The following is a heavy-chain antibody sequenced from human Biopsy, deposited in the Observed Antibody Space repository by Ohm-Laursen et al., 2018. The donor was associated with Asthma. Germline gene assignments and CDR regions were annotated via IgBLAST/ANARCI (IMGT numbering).Heavy chain of an antibody. Sequence: SSVKVSCKAPGGTFSNFAISWVRQAPGQGLEWLGGIMTVFGTTNYAQKFQGRVTITADESTSTAYVEVTSLRSEDTAIYCCARCQVGYSSGWSLLLKKIYYSGMDVWGQGTAVTVSS. CDR2: IMTVFGTT. CDR3: ARCQVGYSSGWSLLLKKIYYSGMDV. J-gene: IGHJ6*02. D-gene: IGHD6-19*01. CDR1: GGTFSNFA. V-gene: IGHV1-69*01.